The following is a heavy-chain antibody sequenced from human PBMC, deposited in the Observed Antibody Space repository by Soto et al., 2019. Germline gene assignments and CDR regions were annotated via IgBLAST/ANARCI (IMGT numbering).Heavy chain of an antibody. J-gene: IGHJ5*02. CDR3: ARDRSLRGRSWFDP. CDR2: INAASGVT. D-gene: IGHD3-10*01. Sequence: TVPHSCQTSVNTFPNYDMYKVHPALGPRLEWMGWINAASGVTKYSQKFQGRVTIARDTSASTVYRELSNLKSEDTAVYYCARDRSLRGRSWFDPWGQGTRVTVAS. CDR1: VNTFPNYD. V-gene: IGHV1-3*01.